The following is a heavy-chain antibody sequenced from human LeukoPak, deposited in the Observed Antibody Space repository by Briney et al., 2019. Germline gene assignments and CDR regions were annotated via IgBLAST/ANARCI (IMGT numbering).Heavy chain of an antibody. CDR3: AREYEKGGYSYGRRI. D-gene: IGHD5-18*01. Sequence: TGGSLRLSCAASGCTFSSYSMNWVRKAPGKGLEWVSSISSSRSYIYYADPVKGRFTISRDNAKNSLYLQMNSLRAEDTAVYYCAREYEKGGYSYGRRIWGQGTMVTVSS. CDR2: ISSSRSYI. J-gene: IGHJ3*02. CDR1: GCTFSSYS. V-gene: IGHV3-21*01.